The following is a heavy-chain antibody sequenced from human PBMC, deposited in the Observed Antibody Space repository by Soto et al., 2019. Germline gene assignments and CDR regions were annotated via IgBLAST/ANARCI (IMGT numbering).Heavy chain of an antibody. D-gene: IGHD7-27*01. J-gene: IGHJ4*02. CDR2: ISYDGSNK. CDR1: GFTFSSYE. Sequence: GGSLRLSCAASGFTFSSYEMNWVRQAPGKGLEWVAVISYDGSNKYYADSVKGRFTISRDNSKSTLYLQVDSLRPEDAAVYYCARDPKTSGGQHWAFNYFDSWGQGTLVTVSS. CDR3: ARDPKTSGGQHWAFNYFDS. V-gene: IGHV3-30*03.